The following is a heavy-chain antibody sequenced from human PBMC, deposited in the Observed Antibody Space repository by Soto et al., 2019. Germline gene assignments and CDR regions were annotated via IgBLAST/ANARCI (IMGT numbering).Heavy chain of an antibody. V-gene: IGHV3-33*01. J-gene: IGHJ6*02. CDR2: IWHDGNNK. Sequence: GVLRLSCAASGFTFSNYGMHWVRQAPGKGLEWVAIIWHDGNNKYYADSVRGRFIISRDNSKNRLYLQMNSLRAEDTAVYYCASDLVGASDSYGLDVWGQGTPVTVSS. D-gene: IGHD1-26*01. CDR3: ASDLVGASDSYGLDV. CDR1: GFTFSNYG.